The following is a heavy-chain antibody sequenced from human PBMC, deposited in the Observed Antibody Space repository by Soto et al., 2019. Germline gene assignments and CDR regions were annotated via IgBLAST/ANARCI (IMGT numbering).Heavy chain of an antibody. CDR1: GGSFSGYY. CDR2: INHSGST. J-gene: IGHJ6*03. V-gene: IGHV4-34*01. CDR3: ARGLRGYSGYGYYYYMDV. Sequence: SETPSLTCAVYGGSFSGYYLSWIRQPPGKGLEWIGEINHSGSTNYNPSLKSRVTISVDTSKNQFSLKLSSVTAADTAVYYCARGLRGYSGYGYYYYMDVWGKGTTVTVS. D-gene: IGHD5-12*01.